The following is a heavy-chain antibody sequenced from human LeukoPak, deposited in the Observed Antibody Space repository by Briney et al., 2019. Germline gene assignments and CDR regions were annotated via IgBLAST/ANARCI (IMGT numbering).Heavy chain of an antibody. CDR3: ARVGYDSSGYSDY. Sequence: GGSLSLSCAASGFTFDDYGMSWVRQAPGKGLEWVSGINWNGGSTGYADSVKGRFTISRDNAKNSLYLQMNSLRAEDTALYHCARVGYDSSGYSDYWGQGTLVTVSS. CDR2: INWNGGST. V-gene: IGHV3-20*01. J-gene: IGHJ4*02. D-gene: IGHD3-22*01. CDR1: GFTFDDYG.